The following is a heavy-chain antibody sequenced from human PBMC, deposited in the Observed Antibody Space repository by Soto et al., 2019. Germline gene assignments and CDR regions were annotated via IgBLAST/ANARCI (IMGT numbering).Heavy chain of an antibody. V-gene: IGHV4-39*01. J-gene: IGHJ4*02. D-gene: IGHD5-12*01. CDR3: ARRARYGMATIDY. CDR2: IYYSGST. Sequence: SETLSLTCTVSGGSISSSSYYWGWIRQPPGKGLEWIGSIYYSGSTYYNPSLKIRVTISEDTSKNQFSLKRSSVTAADTAVYYCARRARYGMATIDYWGQGTLVTVSS. CDR1: GGSISSSSYY.